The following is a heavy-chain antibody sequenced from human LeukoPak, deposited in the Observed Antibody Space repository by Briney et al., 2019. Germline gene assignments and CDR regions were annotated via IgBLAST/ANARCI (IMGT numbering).Heavy chain of an antibody. V-gene: IGHV3-15*01. CDR1: GFTFSNAW. CDR2: IKSKTDGGTT. D-gene: IGHD5-18*01. J-gene: IGHJ4*02. CDR3: TTDPSGYSYPHFDY. Sequence: PGGSLRLSCAASGFTFSNAWMSWVRQAPGKGLEWVGRIKSKTDGGTTDYAAPVKGRFTISRDDSKNTLYLQMNSLKTEDTAVYYCTTDPSGYSYPHFDYWGQGTLVTISS.